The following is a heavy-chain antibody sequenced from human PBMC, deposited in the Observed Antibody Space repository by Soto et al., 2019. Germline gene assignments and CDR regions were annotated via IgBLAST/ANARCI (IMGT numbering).Heavy chain of an antibody. Sequence: QVQLVESGGGVVQPGRSLRLSCAASGFTFSSYAMHWVRQAPGKGLEWVAVISYDGSNKYYADSVKGRFTISRDNSQNTLYLPMNSLRAEDTAVYYCARDRHYGGHFYFDYWGQGTLVTVSS. J-gene: IGHJ4*02. CDR2: ISYDGSNK. V-gene: IGHV3-30-3*01. D-gene: IGHD4-17*01. CDR3: ARDRHYGGHFYFDY. CDR1: GFTFSSYA.